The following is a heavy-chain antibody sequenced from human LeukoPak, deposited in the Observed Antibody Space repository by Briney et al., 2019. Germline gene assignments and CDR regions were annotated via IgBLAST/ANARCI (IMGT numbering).Heavy chain of an antibody. D-gene: IGHD3-9*01. CDR3: ARARLRYFDFYDGMDV. J-gene: IGHJ6*02. CDR2: INPSGGSR. CDR1: GYTFTSYY. Sequence: ASVKVSCKASGYTFTSYYMHWVRQAPGQGPEWMGIINPSGGSRSYAQKFQGRVTMTRDTSTSTVYMELSSLRSEDTAVYYCARARLRYFDFYDGMDVWGQGTTVTVSS. V-gene: IGHV1-46*01.